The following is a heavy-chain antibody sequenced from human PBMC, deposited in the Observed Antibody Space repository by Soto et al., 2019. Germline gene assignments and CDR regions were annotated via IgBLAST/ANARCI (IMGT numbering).Heavy chain of an antibody. CDR1: GFTFSSYA. J-gene: IGHJ4*02. D-gene: IGHD2-15*01. CDR3: AKDGGSVCSGGTCYFQAPDY. Sequence: EVQLLESGGGLVQPGGSLRLSCAASGFTFSSYAMSWVRQAPGKGLAWVSGIDGSGRNTYYADSVKGRFTISRDNSKNTLSVQMDSLRVEDTALYYCAKDGGSVCSGGTCYFQAPDYWGQGTLVTVSS. V-gene: IGHV3-23*01. CDR2: IDGSGRNT.